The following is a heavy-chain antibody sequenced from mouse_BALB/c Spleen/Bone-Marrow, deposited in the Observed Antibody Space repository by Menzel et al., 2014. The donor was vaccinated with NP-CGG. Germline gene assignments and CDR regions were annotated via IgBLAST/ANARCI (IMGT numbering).Heavy chain of an antibody. J-gene: IGHJ1*01. CDR3: ATMITDWYFDV. CDR2: IDPASGNT. CDR1: GFNIKDTY. D-gene: IGHD2-4*01. V-gene: IGHV14-3*02. Sequence: VQLQRPGAELVKPGASVKLSCTASGFNIKDTYMHWVKQRPEQGLEWIGRIDPASGNTKYDPKFQGKATITADTSSNTAYLQLSSLTSEDTAVYYCATMITDWYFDVWGAGTTVTVSS.